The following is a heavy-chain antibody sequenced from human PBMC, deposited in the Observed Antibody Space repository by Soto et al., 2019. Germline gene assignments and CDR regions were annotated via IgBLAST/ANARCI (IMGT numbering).Heavy chain of an antibody. CDR2: TYHSGST. CDR1: SGSISSSNW. Sequence: QVQLQESGPGLVKPSGTLSLTCAVSSGSISSSNWWSWVPQPPGKGLDWIGETYHSGSTNYNPSLRSRSTLPVDKSQNQFPLKLRHETAADKDVYYISRSERYNNGEEYYYYMDVWGKGSTGTASS. V-gene: IGHV4-4*02. CDR3: SRSERYNNGEEYYYYMDV. D-gene: IGHD3-10*01. J-gene: IGHJ6*03.